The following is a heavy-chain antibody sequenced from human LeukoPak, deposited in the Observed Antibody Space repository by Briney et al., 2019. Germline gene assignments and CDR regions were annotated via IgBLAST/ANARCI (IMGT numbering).Heavy chain of an antibody. Sequence: GGSLRLFCAASGFTFSDKWMTWIRQAPGKGLEWVANMNHDGSEIYYVDSVKGRFTISRDNAQYSLYLQMNSLRVDDTAVYYCTRGRAADYWGQGTLVTVSS. J-gene: IGHJ4*01. CDR2: MNHDGSEI. CDR1: GFTFSDKW. CDR3: TRGRAADY. V-gene: IGHV3-7*01.